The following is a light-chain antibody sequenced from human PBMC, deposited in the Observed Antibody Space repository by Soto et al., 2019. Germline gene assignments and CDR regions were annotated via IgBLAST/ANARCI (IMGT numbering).Light chain of an antibody. J-gene: IGKJ5*01. CDR3: QQRNIWPPVT. V-gene: IGKV3-11*01. CDR2: GAF. CDR1: PSVTNY. Sequence: EIVLTQSPATLSLSPGERATLSCRASPSVTNYLAWYQQKPGQAPRLLIYGAFNRATGIPARFSGSGSGTDFTLTISNLEPEDFAVYYCQQRNIWPPVTFGQGTRLEIK.